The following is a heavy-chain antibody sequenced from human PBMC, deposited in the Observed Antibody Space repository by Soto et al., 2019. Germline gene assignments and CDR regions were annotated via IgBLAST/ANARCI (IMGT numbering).Heavy chain of an antibody. CDR1: GGTFSSYA. D-gene: IGHD3-22*01. Sequence: SVKVSCKASGGTFSSYAISWVRQAPGQGLEWMGGIIPIFGTANYAQKFQGRVTITADESTSTAYMELSSLRSEDTAVYYCARFYDSSGYPPFDYWGQGALVTVSS. J-gene: IGHJ4*02. CDR2: IIPIFGTA. CDR3: ARFYDSSGYPPFDY. V-gene: IGHV1-69*13.